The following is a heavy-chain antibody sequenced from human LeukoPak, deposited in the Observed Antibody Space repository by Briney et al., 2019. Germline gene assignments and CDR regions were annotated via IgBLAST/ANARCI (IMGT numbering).Heavy chain of an antibody. CDR1: GLSFSSYW. J-gene: IGHJ4*02. D-gene: IGHD5-12*01. Sequence: GGSLRLSCAASGLSFSSYWMSWFRQAPGKGLEWVANIKQDGSEKYYVDSVKGRFTISRDNAKNSLYLQMNSLRAEDTAVYYCATLVATTRFDYWGQGTLATVTS. V-gene: IGHV3-7*01. CDR3: ATLVATTRFDY. CDR2: IKQDGSEK.